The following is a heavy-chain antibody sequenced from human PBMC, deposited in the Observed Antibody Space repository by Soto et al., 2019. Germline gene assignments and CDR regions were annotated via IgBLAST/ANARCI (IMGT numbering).Heavy chain of an antibody. Sequence: SETLSLTCTVSGGSISSYYWSWIRQPPGKGLEWIGYIYYSGSTNYNPSLKSRVTISVDTSKNQFSLKLSSVTAADTAVYYCARSTLRYFDWLPRDGSDYYYYGMDVWGQGTTVTVSS. CDR2: IYYSGST. D-gene: IGHD3-9*01. CDR3: ARSTLRYFDWLPRDGSDYYYYGMDV. CDR1: GGSISSYY. J-gene: IGHJ6*02. V-gene: IGHV4-59*08.